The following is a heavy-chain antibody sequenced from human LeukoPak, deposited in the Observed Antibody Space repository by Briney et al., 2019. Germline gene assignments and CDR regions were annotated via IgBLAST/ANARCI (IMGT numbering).Heavy chain of an antibody. V-gene: IGHV3-23*01. J-gene: IGHJ4*02. CDR1: RFTFSSYA. Sequence: PGGSLRLSCAASRFTFSSYALSWVRQAPGKGLEWVSGISGSGGSTYYADSVKGRFTISRDNSKNTLYLQMNSLRAEDTAVYYCAKARGTVVPPFDYWGQGTLVTVSS. CDR3: AKARGTVVPPFDY. CDR2: ISGSGGST. D-gene: IGHD3-22*01.